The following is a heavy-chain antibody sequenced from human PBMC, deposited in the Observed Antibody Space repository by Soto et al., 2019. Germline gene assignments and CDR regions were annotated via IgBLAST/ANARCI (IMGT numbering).Heavy chain of an antibody. J-gene: IGHJ4*02. D-gene: IGHD3-3*02. V-gene: IGHV4-61*08. Sequence: SETLSPTCSVSGRSVSTGAYYWSWIRQPPGKGLEWMGYISNSGSTNDNPSLTSRVAISLARSRNQFSLKLTSVTAAEAVVYYCARLRISSFGVVTGHYFDYWGRGTLVTVSS. CDR3: ARLRISSFGVVTGHYFDY. CDR2: ISNSGST. CDR1: GRSVSTGAYY.